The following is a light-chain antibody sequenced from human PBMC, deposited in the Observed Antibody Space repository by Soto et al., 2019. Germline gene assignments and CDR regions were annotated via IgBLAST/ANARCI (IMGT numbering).Light chain of an antibody. CDR3: QQYGSSGT. CDR2: GAS. CDR1: QSIGSN. V-gene: IGKV3-20*01. J-gene: IGKJ1*01. Sequence: EIVMTQSPATLSVSPGERATLSCRASQSIGSNLAWYQQEPGQAPRLLIYGASNRATGIPDRFSGSGSGTDFTLTISRLELEDFAVYYCQQYGSSGTFGQGTKVDIK.